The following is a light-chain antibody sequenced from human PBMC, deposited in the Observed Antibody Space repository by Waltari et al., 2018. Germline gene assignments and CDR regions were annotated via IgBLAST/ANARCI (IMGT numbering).Light chain of an antibody. CDR2: GAS. J-gene: IGKJ1*01. CDR3: QQYNNWPRT. Sequence: EIVMTQSPATLSVSPGERATLPCRASQSVGSNLAWYRQKPGQAPRLLISGASTRATGIPARFSGSGSGTEFTLIISSMQSEDFAFYYCQQYNNWPRTFGQGTTVEIK. CDR1: QSVGSN. V-gene: IGKV3-15*01.